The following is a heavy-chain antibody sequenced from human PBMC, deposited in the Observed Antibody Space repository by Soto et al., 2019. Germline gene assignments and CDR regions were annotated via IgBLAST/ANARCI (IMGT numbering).Heavy chain of an antibody. D-gene: IGHD3-10*01. CDR2: ISSSSSYT. Sequence: GGSLRVSCAASGLTFSDYYMSCIRQAPGKGLEWVSYISSSSSYTNYADSVKGRFTISRDNAKNSLYLQMNSLRAGDTAVYYCVRGGEQFPHDYWGQGALVTVSS. CDR1: GLTFSDYY. J-gene: IGHJ4*02. CDR3: VRGGEQFPHDY. V-gene: IGHV3-11*05.